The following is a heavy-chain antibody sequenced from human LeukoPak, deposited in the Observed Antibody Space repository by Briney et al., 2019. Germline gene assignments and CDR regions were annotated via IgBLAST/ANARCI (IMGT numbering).Heavy chain of an antibody. CDR2: ISNDGSNK. Sequence: GGSLRLSCAASGFTFSSYAMHWVRQAPGKGLEWVAVISNDGSNKYYADSVKGRFTISRDNSKNTLYLQMNSLRAEDTAVYYCARVIVPVAAGHYYYYGMDVWGQGTTVTVSS. CDR1: GFTFSSYA. D-gene: IGHD6-13*01. CDR3: ARVIVPVAAGHYYYYGMDV. J-gene: IGHJ6*02. V-gene: IGHV3-30-3*01.